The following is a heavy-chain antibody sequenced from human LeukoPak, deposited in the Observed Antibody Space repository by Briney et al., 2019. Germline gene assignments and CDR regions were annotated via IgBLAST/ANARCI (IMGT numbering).Heavy chain of an antibody. D-gene: IGHD6-13*01. CDR1: GFTFSTYR. CDR2: ISGSSSDI. J-gene: IGHJ4*02. V-gene: IGHV3-21*01. CDR3: ATGSSSSFDY. Sequence: KPGGSLRLSCAASGFTFSTYRMNWVRQAPGKGLEWVSSISGSSSDISYADSLKGRFTISRENAKNSVYLQMNSLRAEDTAVYYCATGSSSSFDYWGQGTLVTVSA.